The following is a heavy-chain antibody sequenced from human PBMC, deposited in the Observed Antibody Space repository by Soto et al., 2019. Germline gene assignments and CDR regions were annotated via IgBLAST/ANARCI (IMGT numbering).Heavy chain of an antibody. CDR2: ISSSSSYI. D-gene: IGHD2-2*01. Sequence: EVQLVESGGGLVKPGGSLRLSCAASGFTFSSYSMNWVRQAPGKGLEWVSSISSSSSYIYYADSVKGRFTISRDNAKNSRYLQMNSLSAEDTAVYYCASRIGYCSSTSCYAGNDYYYYGMDVWGQGTTVTVSS. CDR3: ASRIGYCSSTSCYAGNDYYYYGMDV. V-gene: IGHV3-21*01. CDR1: GFTFSSYS. J-gene: IGHJ6*02.